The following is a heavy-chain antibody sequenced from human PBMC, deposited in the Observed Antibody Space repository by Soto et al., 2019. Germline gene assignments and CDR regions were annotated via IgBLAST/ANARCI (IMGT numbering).Heavy chain of an antibody. CDR3: AKVSRKGSAIDFDY. V-gene: IGHV1-8*01. CDR1: GYTFSNDD. J-gene: IGHJ4*02. Sequence: QVQLVQSGAELKKPGASVKVSCEASGYTFSNDDMNGVRQATGLGPEWIGWVNPNNGDTGYAQKFQGRVTLTTDISTTTAYMELTSLRSEDTAIYYCAKVSRKGSAIDFDYWGQGTMITVSS. CDR2: VNPNNGDT. D-gene: IGHD3-10*01.